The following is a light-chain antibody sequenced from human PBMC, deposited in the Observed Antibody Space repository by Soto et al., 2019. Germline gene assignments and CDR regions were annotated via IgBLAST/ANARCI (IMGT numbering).Light chain of an antibody. Sequence: QSALSQPRSVSGSPGQSITISCAGSNSDIGSYKYVSWFQQHPGNAPKLIISEVRDRPSGVSTRFSGSKSGNTASLTISGLQPEDEADYYCSSYTTSGTPYVFGTGTKLTVL. CDR1: NSDIGSYKY. J-gene: IGLJ1*01. CDR2: EVR. CDR3: SSYTTSGTPYV. V-gene: IGLV2-14*01.